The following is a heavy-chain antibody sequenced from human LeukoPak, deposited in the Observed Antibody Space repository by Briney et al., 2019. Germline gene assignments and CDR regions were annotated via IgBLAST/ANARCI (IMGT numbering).Heavy chain of an antibody. CDR2: ISAYNGNT. J-gene: IGHJ4*02. D-gene: IGHD2-2*01. V-gene: IGHV1-18*01. CDR1: GYTFTSYG. CDR3: ARDALPDIVVVPAAGDY. Sequence: ASVKVSCKASGYTFTSYGISWVRQAPGQGLEWMGWISAYNGNTNYAQKLQGRVTMTTDTSTSTAYMELRSLRSDDTAVYYCARDALPDIVVVPAAGDYWGQGTLVTVSS.